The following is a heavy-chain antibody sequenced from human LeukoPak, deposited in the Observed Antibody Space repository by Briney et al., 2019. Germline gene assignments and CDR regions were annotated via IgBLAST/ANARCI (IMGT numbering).Heavy chain of an antibody. J-gene: IGHJ3*01. CDR3: ARDRPMIVVADAFDV. CDR1: GFTFSNYA. Sequence: PGGSLRLPCAASGFTFSNYAMHWVRQAPGKGLEWVAVISYDGSNKYYADSVKGRFIISRDNSKNTLYLQMSSLRPEDTAVYYCARDRPMIVVADAFDVWGQGTMVTVSS. D-gene: IGHD3-22*01. CDR2: ISYDGSNK. V-gene: IGHV3-30*04.